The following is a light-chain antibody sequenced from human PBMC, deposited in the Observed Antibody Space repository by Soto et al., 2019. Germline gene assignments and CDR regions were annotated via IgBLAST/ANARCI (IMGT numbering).Light chain of an antibody. J-gene: IGLJ1*01. CDR3: GAWDGGLSGYV. V-gene: IGLV1-51*02. Sequence: QSVLTQPPSVSAAPGQKVTISCSGSNSNIGNTYVSWYQQLPGTAPKLLIYENNKRPSGIPDRFSGSKSGTSATLGITGLQTGDEADYYCGAWDGGLSGYVFGTGTKLTVL. CDR1: NSNIGNTY. CDR2: ENN.